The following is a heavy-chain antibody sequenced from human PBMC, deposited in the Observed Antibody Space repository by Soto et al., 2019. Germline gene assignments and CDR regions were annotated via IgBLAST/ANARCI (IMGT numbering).Heavy chain of an antibody. Sequence: QVQLQESGPGLVKPSQTLSLTCTVSGGSISSGGYYWSWIRQNPGKGLEWIGYIYYSVSTYYKPSPKCRVTMSVDTSKNRFSLKLSSVSAAATAVYYCARSIDPWGQGTLVTVSS. CDR3: ARSIDP. CDR1: GGSISSGGYY. J-gene: IGHJ5*02. V-gene: IGHV4-31*03. CDR2: IYYSVST.